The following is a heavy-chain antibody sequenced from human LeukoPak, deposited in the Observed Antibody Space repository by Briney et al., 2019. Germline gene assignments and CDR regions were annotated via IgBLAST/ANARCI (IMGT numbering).Heavy chain of an antibody. CDR2: ISGSGGST. J-gene: IGHJ4*02. CDR1: GFTFSDYY. CDR3: AKPGYSYMVVAYYFDY. Sequence: TGGSLRLSCAASGFTFSDYYMSWIRQAPGKGLEWVSAISGSGGSTYYADSVKGRFTISRDNSKNTLYLQMNSLRAEDTAVYYCAKPGYSYMVVAYYFDYWGQGTLVTVSS. D-gene: IGHD5-18*01. V-gene: IGHV3-23*01.